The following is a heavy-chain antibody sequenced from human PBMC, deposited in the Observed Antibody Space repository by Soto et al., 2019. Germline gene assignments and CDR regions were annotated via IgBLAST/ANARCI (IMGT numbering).Heavy chain of an antibody. CDR3: AREKNCSGGSCYSGWFDP. D-gene: IGHD2-15*01. CDR1: GGSVTNSSYY. CDR2: IYYSGST. V-gene: IGHV4-30-4*01. Sequence: SETLSLTCTVSGGSVTNSSYYWSWIRQPPGKGLEWIGYIYYSGSTYYNPSLKSRVTISVDTSKNQFSLKLSSVTAADTAVYYCAREKNCSGGSCYSGWFDPWGQGTLVTVSS. J-gene: IGHJ5*02.